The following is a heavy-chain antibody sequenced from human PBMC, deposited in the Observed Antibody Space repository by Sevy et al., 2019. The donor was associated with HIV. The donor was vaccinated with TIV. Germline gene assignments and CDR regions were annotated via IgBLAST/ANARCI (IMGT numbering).Heavy chain of an antibody. D-gene: IGHD1-26*01. CDR2: IDWDDDK. CDR1: GFSLSTSGMC. V-gene: IGHV2-70*01. J-gene: IGHJ6*02. CDR3: ARIRGRSYVYYYGMDV. Sequence: SGPTLVKPTQTLTLTCTFSGFSLSTSGMCVSWIRQPPGKALERLALIDWDDDKYYSTSLKTRLTISKDTSKNQVVLTMTNMDPVDTATYFCARIRGRSYVYYYGMDVWGQGTTVTVSS.